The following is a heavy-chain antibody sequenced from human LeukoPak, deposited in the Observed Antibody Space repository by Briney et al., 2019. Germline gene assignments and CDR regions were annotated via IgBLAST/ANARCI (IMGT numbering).Heavy chain of an antibody. CDR2: ISGSGGST. CDR1: GFTFSSYA. J-gene: IGHJ4*02. D-gene: IGHD1-26*01. CDR3: AKVRYSGSYYGYFEY. V-gene: IGHV3-23*01. Sequence: GGSLRLSCAASGFTFSSYAMSWVRQAPGKGLEWVSAISGSGGSTYYADSVKSRFTISRDNSKNTLYLQMNSLRAEDTAVYYCAKVRYSGSYYGYFEYWGQGTLVTVSS.